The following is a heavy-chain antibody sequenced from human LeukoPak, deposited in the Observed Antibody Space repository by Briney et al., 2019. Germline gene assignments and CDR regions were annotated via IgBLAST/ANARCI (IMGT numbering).Heavy chain of an antibody. CDR2: IYTSGST. CDR3: ARGGGQQLVGGYYYYYYMDV. J-gene: IGHJ6*03. CDR1: GGSISSYY. V-gene: IGHV4-4*07. D-gene: IGHD6-13*01. Sequence: PSETLSLTCTVSGGSISSYYWSWIRQPAGKGLEWIARIYTSGSTSYNPSLKSRVTISVDKSKNQFSLKLSSVTAADTAVYYCARGGGQQLVGGYYYYYYMDVWGKGTTVTVSS.